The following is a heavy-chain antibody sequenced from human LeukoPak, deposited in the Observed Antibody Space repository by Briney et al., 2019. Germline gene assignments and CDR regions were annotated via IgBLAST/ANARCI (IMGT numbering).Heavy chain of an antibody. V-gene: IGHV3-30*04. CDR3: ALGGYFDWLSFDY. D-gene: IGHD3-9*01. CDR1: GFTFSSYA. CDR2: ISYDGSNK. Sequence: TGGSLRLSCAASGFTFSSYAMHWVRQAPGKGLEWVAVISYDGSNKYYADSVKGRFTIPRDNSKNTLYLQMNSLRAEDTAVYYCALGGYFDWLSFDYWGQGTLVTVSS. J-gene: IGHJ4*02.